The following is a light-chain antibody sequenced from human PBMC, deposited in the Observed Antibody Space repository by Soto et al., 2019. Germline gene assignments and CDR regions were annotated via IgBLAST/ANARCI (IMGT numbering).Light chain of an antibody. Sequence: DIQMTQSPSSLSASVGDRVSITCRASHGISRYLNWYQQKPGKAPNLLIFGASNLQSGVPSRFSGSGSGTDFTLTISSLQREDFDTYFCQQSYTSLPTFGQGTKVELK. CDR3: QQSYTSLPT. J-gene: IGKJ1*01. CDR1: HGISRY. V-gene: IGKV1-39*01. CDR2: GAS.